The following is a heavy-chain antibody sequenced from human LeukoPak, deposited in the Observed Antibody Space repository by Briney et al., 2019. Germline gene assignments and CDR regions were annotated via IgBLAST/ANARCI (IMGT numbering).Heavy chain of an antibody. Sequence: ASVKVSCKASGGTFSSYAISWVRQAPGQGLEWMGGIIPIFGTANYAQKFQGRVTITADESTSTAYMELSSLRSEDTAVYYCARDLKSYHAFDIWGQGTMVTVSS. CDR1: GGTFSSYA. J-gene: IGHJ3*02. CDR2: IIPIFGTA. CDR3: ARDLKSYHAFDI. V-gene: IGHV1-69*13.